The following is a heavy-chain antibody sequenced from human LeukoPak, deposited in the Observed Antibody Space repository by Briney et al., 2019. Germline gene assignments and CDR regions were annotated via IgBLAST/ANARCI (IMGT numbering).Heavy chain of an antibody. CDR2: MNPNSGNS. CDR3: ARRFGTYLGAFDI. Sequence: ASVKVSCKASGYTFTGYYMHWVRQAPGQGLEWMGWMNPNSGNSGYAQKFQGRVTMTRNTSTSTAYMELSSLRSEDTAVYYCARRFGTYLGAFDIWGQGKKVTVSS. J-gene: IGHJ3*02. CDR1: GYTFTGYY. V-gene: IGHV1-8*02. D-gene: IGHD3-10*01.